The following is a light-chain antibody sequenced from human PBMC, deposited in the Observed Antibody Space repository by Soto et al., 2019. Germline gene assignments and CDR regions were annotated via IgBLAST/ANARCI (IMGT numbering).Light chain of an antibody. V-gene: IGLV2-23*01. J-gene: IGLJ2*01. CDR1: STDVGAYNL. CDR3: CSYAGSRTLV. Sequence: QSALTQPASVSGSPGQSITISCTGTSTDVGAYNLVSWYQQHPGRVPKLMIYEDIKRPSGVSSRFSGSKSGNTASLTISGLQAEDEADYYCCSYAGSRTLVFGGVTKLPVL. CDR2: EDI.